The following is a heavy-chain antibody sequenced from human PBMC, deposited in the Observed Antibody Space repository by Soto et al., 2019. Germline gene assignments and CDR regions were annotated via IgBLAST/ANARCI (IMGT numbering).Heavy chain of an antibody. Sequence: SGPTLVNPTQTLTLTCTFSGFSLSTCGVGVGWIRQPPGKALEWLALIYWDDDKRYSPSLKSRLTITKDTSKNQVVLTMTNMDPVDTATYYCARFGELPKAFDYWGQGTLVTVSS. V-gene: IGHV2-5*02. D-gene: IGHD3-10*01. CDR3: ARFGELPKAFDY. CDR1: GFSLSTCGVG. J-gene: IGHJ4*02. CDR2: IYWDDDK.